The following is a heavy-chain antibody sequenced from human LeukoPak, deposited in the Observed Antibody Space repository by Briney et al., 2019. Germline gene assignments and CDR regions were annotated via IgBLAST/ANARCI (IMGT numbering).Heavy chain of an antibody. CDR1: GGSISSYY. CDR3: ARAVDTALPFDY. V-gene: IGHV4-59*01. CDR2: IYYSGST. D-gene: IGHD5-18*01. J-gene: IGHJ4*02. Sequence: SETLSLTYTVSGGSISSYYWSWIRQPPGKGLEWIGYIYYSGSTNYNPSLKSRVTISVDTSKNQFSLKLSSVTAADTAVYYCARAVDTALPFDYWGQGTLVTVSS.